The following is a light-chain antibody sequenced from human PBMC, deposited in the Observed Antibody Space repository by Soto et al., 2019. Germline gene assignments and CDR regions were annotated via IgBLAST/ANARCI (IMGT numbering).Light chain of an antibody. CDR2: EVS. Sequence: QSVLTQPPSASGSPGQSVTISCTGTSSDVGVYDFVSWYRQYPGKAPKLIIFEVSKRPSGVPDRFSGSKSGNTASLTVSALQAADEADYYCSSYAGTNTYVFGTGTKLTVL. V-gene: IGLV2-8*01. CDR1: SSDVGVYDF. J-gene: IGLJ1*01. CDR3: SSYAGTNTYV.